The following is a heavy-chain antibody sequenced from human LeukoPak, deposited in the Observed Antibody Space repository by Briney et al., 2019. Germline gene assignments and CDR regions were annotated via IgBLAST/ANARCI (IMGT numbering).Heavy chain of an antibody. CDR2: IYYSGST. J-gene: IGHJ1*01. V-gene: IGHV4-31*03. Sequence: PSETLSLTCTVSGGSISSGGYYWSWIRQHPGKGLEWIGYIYYSGSTYYSPSLKSRVTISVDTSKNQFSLKLSSVTAADTAVYYCARVYSSGSRAFQHWGQGTLVTVSS. CDR3: ARVYSSGSRAFQH. D-gene: IGHD6-19*01. CDR1: GGSISSGGYY.